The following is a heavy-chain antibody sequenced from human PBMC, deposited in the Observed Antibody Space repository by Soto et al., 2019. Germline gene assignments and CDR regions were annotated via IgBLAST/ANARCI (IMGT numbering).Heavy chain of an antibody. V-gene: IGHV3-64D*06. J-gene: IGHJ4*02. CDR2: VSTSGRST. CDR1: GLIFSESR. Sequence: WGSLRISCSSSGLIFSESRIDWVRQVPGKGLEAISAVSTSGRSTYYADSVKDRFTISRDNSKNTLFLQMGSLRPEDTAIYYCVKQAHGLDGVAFDYWGQGTKVTVSS. D-gene: IGHD2-15*01. CDR3: VKQAHGLDGVAFDY.